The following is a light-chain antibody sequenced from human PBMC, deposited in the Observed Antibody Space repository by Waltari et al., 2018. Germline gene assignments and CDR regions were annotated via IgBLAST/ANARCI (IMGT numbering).Light chain of an antibody. CDR1: QSISSW. V-gene: IGKV1-5*03. CDR2: KAS. Sequence: DIQLTQSPSTLSASVGDRVTITCRASQSISSWLAWYQQKPGKAPQPLIFKASILESGVPSRFSGSGSGTEFTLTISSLQPDDFATYYCQQYDGYPLTFGGGTRVDIK. J-gene: IGKJ4*01. CDR3: QQYDGYPLT.